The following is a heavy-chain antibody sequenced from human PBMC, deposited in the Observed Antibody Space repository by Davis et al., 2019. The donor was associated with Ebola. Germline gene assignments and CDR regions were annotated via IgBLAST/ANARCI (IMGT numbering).Heavy chain of an antibody. D-gene: IGHD6-13*01. CDR3: ARGPTAAADSYYYGMDV. J-gene: IGHJ6*02. Sequence: GGSLRLSCAASGFTSSSYSMNWVRQAPGKGLEWVSYISSSSSTLYYADSVKGRFTISRDNAKNSLYLQMNSLRAGDTAVYYCARGPTAAADSYYYGMDVWGQGTTVTVSS. CDR1: GFTSSSYS. V-gene: IGHV3-48*04. CDR2: ISSSSSTL.